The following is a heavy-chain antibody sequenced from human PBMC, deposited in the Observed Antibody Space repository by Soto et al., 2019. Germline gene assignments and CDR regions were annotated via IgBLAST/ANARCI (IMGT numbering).Heavy chain of an antibody. CDR1: GYKFTNYW. Sequence: ADSLTLSCNRSGYKFTNYWIGWVRQMPGKGLEWLGLIYPGDSDTRYSSSFQGQVTISADKSISTAYLQWSSLKASDTAIYYCALVVRGVTTEAHYFDYWGQGTLVTV. CDR3: ALVVRGVTTEAHYFDY. V-gene: IGHV5-51*01. CDR2: IYPGDSDT. J-gene: IGHJ4*02. D-gene: IGHD3-10*01.